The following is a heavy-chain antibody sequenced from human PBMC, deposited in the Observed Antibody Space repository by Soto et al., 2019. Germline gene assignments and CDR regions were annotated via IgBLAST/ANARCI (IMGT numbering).Heavy chain of an antibody. CDR3: ARAGIYYWSGGFDY. CDR2: IRNDGSNE. J-gene: IGHJ4*02. Sequence: QVQLVESGGGVVQPGRSLRLSWAASGFTFRNYGMHWVRQVPGKGLEWVACIRNDGSNEIYVDSVKGRFTISRDNSKNTLYLQMNSLRDEDTAMYYCARAGIYYWSGGFDYWGQGTLVTVSS. V-gene: IGHV3-33*01. D-gene: IGHD2-8*01. CDR1: GFTFRNYG.